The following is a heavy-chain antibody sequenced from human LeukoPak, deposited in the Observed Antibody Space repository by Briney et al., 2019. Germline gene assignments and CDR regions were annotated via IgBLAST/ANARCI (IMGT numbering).Heavy chain of an antibody. J-gene: IGHJ4*02. V-gene: IGHV3-48*03. CDR3: ARDPKALAAAGITDVHFDY. D-gene: IGHD6-13*01. CDR1: GFAFSSYE. CDR2: ISSSGSTI. Sequence: QPGGSLRLSCAASGFAFSSYEMNWVRQAPGKGLEWVSYISSSGSTIYYADSVKGRFTISRDNAKNSLYLQMNSLRAEDTAVYYCARDPKALAAAGITDVHFDYWGQGTLVTVSS.